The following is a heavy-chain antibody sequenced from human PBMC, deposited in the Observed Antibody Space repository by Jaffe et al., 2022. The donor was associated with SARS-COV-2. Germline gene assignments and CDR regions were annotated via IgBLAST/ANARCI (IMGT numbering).Heavy chain of an antibody. V-gene: IGHV1-58*02. D-gene: IGHD2-8*01. CDR2: IVVGSGNT. J-gene: IGHJ4*02. Sequence: QMQLVQSGPEVKKPGTSVKVSCKASGFTFTSSAMQWVRQARGQRLEWIGWIVVGSGNTNYAQKFQERVTITRDMSTSTAYMELSSLRSEDTAVYYCAADSSGAPYCTNGVCYTSLRAFDYWGQGTLVTVSS. CDR3: AADSSGAPYCTNGVCYTSLRAFDY. CDR1: GFTFTSSA.